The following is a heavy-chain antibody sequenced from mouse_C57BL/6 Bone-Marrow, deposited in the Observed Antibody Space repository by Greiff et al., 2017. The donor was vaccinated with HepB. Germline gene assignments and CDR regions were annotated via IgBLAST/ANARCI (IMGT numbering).Heavy chain of an antibody. CDR2: IYPGDGDT. CDR3: ARDYGSFAY. J-gene: IGHJ3*01. Sequence: QVQLQQSGPELVKPGASVKISCKASGYAFSSSWMNWVKQRPGKGLEWIGRIYPGDGDTNYNRKFKGKATLTADKSSSTAYMQLSGLTSEDSAVYFCARDYGSFAYWGQGTLVTVSA. D-gene: IGHD1-1*01. CDR1: GYAFSSSW. V-gene: IGHV1-82*01.